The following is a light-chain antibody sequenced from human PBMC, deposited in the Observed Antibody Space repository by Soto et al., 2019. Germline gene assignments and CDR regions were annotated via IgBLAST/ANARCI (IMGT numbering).Light chain of an antibody. J-gene: IGKJ3*01. CDR1: QSISSY. V-gene: IGKV1-39*01. CDR2: AAS. CDR3: QQSYSTPPFT. Sequence: DIQMTQSPSSLSASVGDRVTITCRASQSISSYLNWYQPKPGKAPKLLIYAASSLQSGVPSRFSGSGSVTDFTLTISSLQPEDFETYYCQQSYSTPPFTVGPGTKVDIK.